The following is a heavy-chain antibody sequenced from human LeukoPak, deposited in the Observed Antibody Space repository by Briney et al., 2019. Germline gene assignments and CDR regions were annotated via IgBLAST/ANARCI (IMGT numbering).Heavy chain of an antibody. CDR3: ARSVGGYCSSTSCYAFDI. D-gene: IGHD2-2*01. CDR2: MNPNSGNT. V-gene: IGHV1-8*01. CDR1: GYTFTSYD. J-gene: IGHJ3*02. Sequence: ASVKVSCKASGYTFTSYDINWVRQATGQGLEWMGWMNPNSGNTGYAQKFQGRVTMTRNTSISIAYMELSSLRSEDTAVYYCARSVGGYCSSTSCYAFDIWGQGTMVTVSS.